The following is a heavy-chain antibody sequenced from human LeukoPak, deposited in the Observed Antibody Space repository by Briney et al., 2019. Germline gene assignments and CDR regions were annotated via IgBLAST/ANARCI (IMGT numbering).Heavy chain of an antibody. CDR3: ARTGPYCSSTSCYSGFGAFDI. J-gene: IGHJ3*02. CDR2: IIPIFGTA. Sequence: SVRVSCKASGGTFSSYAISWVRQAPGQGLEWMGGIIPIFGTANYAQKFQGRVTITTDESTSTAYMELSSLRSEDTAVYYCARTGPYCSSTSCYSGFGAFDIWGQGTMVTVSS. D-gene: IGHD2-2*02. V-gene: IGHV1-69*05. CDR1: GGTFSSYA.